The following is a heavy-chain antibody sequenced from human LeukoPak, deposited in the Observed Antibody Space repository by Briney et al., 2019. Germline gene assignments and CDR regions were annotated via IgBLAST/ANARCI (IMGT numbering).Heavy chain of an antibody. V-gene: IGHV4-31*03. Sequence: PSQTLSLTCNVSGGSISGGSYYWSWIRQFPGKGLEWIGYIYYSGTTYYNPSLKSRVIISVDTSKNQFSLNLSSVTAADTAVYYCARADTSGTDFDNWGRGTLVTVSS. D-gene: IGHD3-22*01. CDR3: ARADTSGTDFDN. CDR2: IYYSGTT. J-gene: IGHJ4*02. CDR1: GGSISGGSYY.